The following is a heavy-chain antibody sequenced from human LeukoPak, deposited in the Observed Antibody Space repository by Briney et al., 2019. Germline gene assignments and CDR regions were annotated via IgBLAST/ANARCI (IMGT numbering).Heavy chain of an antibody. V-gene: IGHV3-23*01. D-gene: IGHD2-15*01. J-gene: IGHJ4*02. Sequence: GGSLRLSCAGSGFTFNNYFMSWVRQTPGKGLEWVSTVSGRGGNTYYADSVKGRFTISRDNPRNTLYLQMNSLRVEDTAVYYCAKGGTAVLVDDYWGQGTLVTVSS. CDR3: AKGGTAVLVDDY. CDR2: VSGRGGNT. CDR1: GFTFNNYF.